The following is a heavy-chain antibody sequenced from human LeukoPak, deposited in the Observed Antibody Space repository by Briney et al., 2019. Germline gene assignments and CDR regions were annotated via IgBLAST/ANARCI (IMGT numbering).Heavy chain of an antibody. V-gene: IGHV1-3*01. CDR2: IDAGNGRT. Sequence: ASVKVSCKASQYSFSDYAVHWVRQAPGQRLEWMGWIDAGNGRTRYSQSFQGRLTIIRDTSATTAYMELSSLRSEDTAVYYCARGPLGWLQSNWFDPWGQGTLVTVSS. CDR3: ARGPLGWLQSNWFDP. CDR1: QYSFSDYA. J-gene: IGHJ5*02. D-gene: IGHD5-24*01.